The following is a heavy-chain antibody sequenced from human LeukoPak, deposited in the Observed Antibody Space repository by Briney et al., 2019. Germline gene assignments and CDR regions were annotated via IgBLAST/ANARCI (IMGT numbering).Heavy chain of an antibody. D-gene: IGHD2-15*01. CDR3: ARLGSGGT. Sequence: SETLSLTCTVSVGSISSYYWSWIRQPPGKGLEWIGYIYYSGSTNYNPSLKSRVTISVDTSKNQFSLKLSSVTAADTAVYYCARLGSGGTWGQGTLVTVSS. J-gene: IGHJ5*02. CDR1: VGSISSYY. CDR2: IYYSGST. V-gene: IGHV4-59*08.